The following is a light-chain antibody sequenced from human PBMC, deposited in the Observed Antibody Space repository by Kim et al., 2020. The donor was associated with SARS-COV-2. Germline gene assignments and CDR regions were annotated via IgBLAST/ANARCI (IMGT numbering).Light chain of an antibody. CDR1: TLEKKF. Sequence: SYELTQPPSLSVSPGQTANITCSGNTLEKKFACWYQQKPGQSPVLVIYQDSKRPSGIPERFSGAHSGHTATLIISETQAVDEADFYCQAWDSTSVVFGGGTQLTVL. CDR2: QDS. V-gene: IGLV3-1*01. J-gene: IGLJ2*01. CDR3: QAWDSTSVV.